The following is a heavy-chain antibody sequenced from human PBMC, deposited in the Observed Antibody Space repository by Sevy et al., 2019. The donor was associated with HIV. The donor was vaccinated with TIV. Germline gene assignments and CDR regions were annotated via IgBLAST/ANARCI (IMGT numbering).Heavy chain of an antibody. Sequence: GGSLRLSCAASGFSLSDHAVRWVRQTPGKGLEGLAVISYNGRNQYYADSVKGRFTIAKDDSKHTLYLQLNSLRAEDTAVYYCARFVGYCSGGRCSNIDFWGQGTLVTVSS. CDR1: GFSLSDHA. D-gene: IGHD2-15*01. J-gene: IGHJ4*02. V-gene: IGHV3-30*04. CDR3: ARFVGYCSGGRCSNIDF. CDR2: ISYNGRNQ.